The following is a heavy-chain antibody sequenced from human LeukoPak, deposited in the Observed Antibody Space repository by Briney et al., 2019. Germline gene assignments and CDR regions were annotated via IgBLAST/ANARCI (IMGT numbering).Heavy chain of an antibody. D-gene: IGHD3-3*01. J-gene: IGHJ6*02. CDR2: INHSGST. CDR3: ARFGLRLAGMDV. V-gene: IGHV4-34*01. Sequence: SETLSLTCAVYGGSFSGYYWSWIRQPPGKGLEWIGEINHSGSTNYNPSLKSRVTISVDTSKNQFSLKLSSVTAADTAVYCCARFGLRLAGMDVWGQGTTVTVSS. CDR1: GGSFSGYY.